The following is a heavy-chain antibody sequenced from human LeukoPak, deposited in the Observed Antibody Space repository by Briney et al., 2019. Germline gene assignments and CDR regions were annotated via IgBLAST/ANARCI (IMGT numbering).Heavy chain of an antibody. Sequence: SETLSLTCTVSGGSISSSSYYWGWIRQPPGQGLEWIGSIYYSGSTYYNPSLKSRVTITADTSKNQFSLKLSSVTAADTAVYYCARDTAMAFDYWGQGTLVTVSS. CDR2: IYYSGST. D-gene: IGHD5-18*01. J-gene: IGHJ4*02. CDR1: GGSISSSSYY. CDR3: ARDTAMAFDY. V-gene: IGHV4-39*07.